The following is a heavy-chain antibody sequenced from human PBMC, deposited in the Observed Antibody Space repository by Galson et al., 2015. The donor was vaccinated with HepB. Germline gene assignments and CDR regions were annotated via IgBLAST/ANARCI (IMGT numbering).Heavy chain of an antibody. Sequence: SVKVSCKASGYTFTGYYLNWVRQAPGQGLEWVGHINPNSGGANYAQNFQGRVTMTRDTSISTAYMELSSLRSDDTAVYYCARSVVVAKELDCWGQGTLVT. J-gene: IGHJ4*02. V-gene: IGHV1-2*06. D-gene: IGHD2-15*01. CDR2: INPNSGGA. CDR1: GYTFTGYY. CDR3: ARSVVVAKELDC.